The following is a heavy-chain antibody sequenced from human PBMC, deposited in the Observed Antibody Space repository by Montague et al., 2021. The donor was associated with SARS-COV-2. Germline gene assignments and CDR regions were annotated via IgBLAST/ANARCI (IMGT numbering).Heavy chain of an antibody. J-gene: IGHJ5*02. CDR2: MYYSGST. D-gene: IGHD3-9*01. CDR3: ARAHATYHNSLTGYYDVFQLKSFFDP. Sequence: SETLSLTCTVSGGSISGSNYYWGWIRQPPGKGLEWIGGMYYSGSTYYNPPLKSRVTISVDTSKNQFSLKLSSVTAADTAVYYCARAHATYHNSLTGYYDVFQLKSFFDPWGQGTLVTVSS. CDR1: GGSISGSNYY. V-gene: IGHV4-39*07.